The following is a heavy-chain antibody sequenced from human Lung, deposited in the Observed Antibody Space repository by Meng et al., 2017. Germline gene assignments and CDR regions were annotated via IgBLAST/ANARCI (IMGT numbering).Heavy chain of an antibody. J-gene: IGHJ4*02. D-gene: IGHD4-11*01. CDR2: INHSGST. Sequence: QGQLQQWGPGLLKPSETLSLTCVVSGWSFSDYYWSWIRQPPGKGLEWIGEINHSGSTNYNPSLESRATISVDTSQNNLSLKLSSVTAADSAVYYCARGPTTMAHDFDYWGQGILVTVSS. V-gene: IGHV4-34*01. CDR3: ARGPTTMAHDFDY. CDR1: GWSFSDYY.